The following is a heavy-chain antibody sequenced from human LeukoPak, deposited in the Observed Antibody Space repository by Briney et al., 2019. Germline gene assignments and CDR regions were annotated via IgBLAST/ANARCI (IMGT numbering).Heavy chain of an antibody. Sequence: SGTLSLTCAVSGYSISSGYYWGWIRQPPGKGLEWIGSIYHSGSTYYNPSLKSRVTISVDTSKNQFSLKLSSVTAADTAVYYCARLDSGYDYDWFDPWGQGTLVTVSS. V-gene: IGHV4-38-2*01. J-gene: IGHJ5*02. CDR2: IYHSGST. CDR3: ARLDSGYDYDWFDP. D-gene: IGHD5-12*01. CDR1: GYSISSGYY.